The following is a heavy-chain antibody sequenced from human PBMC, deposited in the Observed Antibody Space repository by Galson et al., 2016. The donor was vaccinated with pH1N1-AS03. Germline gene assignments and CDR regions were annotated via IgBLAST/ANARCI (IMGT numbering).Heavy chain of an antibody. CDR3: ATNIEQRYTSKWYKFDH. V-gene: IGHV3-21*01. D-gene: IGHD6-13*01. CDR1: GFTFSSYS. Sequence: SLRLSCAASGFTFSSYSVNWVRQAPGKGLEWVSSISSRSSDIYYADSVKGRFTISRDNARRSLYLQMNSLRAEDTAVYYCATNIEQRYTSKWYKFDHWGQGILVTVSS. CDR2: ISSRSSDI. J-gene: IGHJ4*02.